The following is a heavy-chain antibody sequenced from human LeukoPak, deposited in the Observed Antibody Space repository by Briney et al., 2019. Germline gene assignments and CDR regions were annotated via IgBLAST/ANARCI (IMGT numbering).Heavy chain of an antibody. D-gene: IGHD1-26*01. CDR2: IYYSGST. Sequence: PSETLSLTCTVSGGSISSYYWSWIRQPPGKGLEWIGYIYYSGSTNYNPSLKSRVTISVDTSKNQFSLKLSSVTAADTAVYYCASIDHSGSFRFDYWGQGTLVTVSS. CDR1: GGSISSYY. CDR3: ASIDHSGSFRFDY. J-gene: IGHJ4*02. V-gene: IGHV4-59*08.